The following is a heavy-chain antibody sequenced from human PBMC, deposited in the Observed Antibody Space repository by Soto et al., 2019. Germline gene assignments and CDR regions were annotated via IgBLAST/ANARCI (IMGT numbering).Heavy chain of an antibody. J-gene: IGHJ4*02. CDR3: ARDPDYGGRYGSPSN. Sequence: ASVKVACKASGGTFSSYAISWVRQAPGQGLEWMGGIIPIFGTANYAQKFQGRVTITADESTSTAYMELSSLRSEDTAVYYCARDPDYGGRYGSPSNWGQGTLVTVSS. V-gene: IGHV1-69*13. D-gene: IGHD4-17*01. CDR2: IIPIFGTA. CDR1: GGTFSSYA.